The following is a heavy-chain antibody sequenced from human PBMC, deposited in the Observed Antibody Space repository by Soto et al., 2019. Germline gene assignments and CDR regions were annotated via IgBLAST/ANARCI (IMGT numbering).Heavy chain of an antibody. D-gene: IGHD5-12*01. J-gene: IGHJ4*02. CDR1: GGSINSTRYY. CDR2: IYSGGST. V-gene: IGHV3-66*01. CDR3: ARGRWLRLLDY. Sequence: ETLSLTCTVSGGSINSTRYYWDWIRQPPGKGLEWVSIIYSGGSTYYADSVKGRFTISRDNSKNTLYLQMNSLRAEDTAVYYCARGRWLRLLDYWGQGTLVTVSS.